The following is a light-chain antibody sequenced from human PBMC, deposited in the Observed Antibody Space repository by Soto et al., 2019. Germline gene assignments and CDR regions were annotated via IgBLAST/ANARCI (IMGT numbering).Light chain of an antibody. CDR2: AAT. Sequence: DIQVTQSPSSLSASVGDRVTITCQASQHISQYLNWYQQKPGKAPELLIYAATNLQTGVPTRFSGSGSGTYITLTISILHPEDIATYYCQYYGDLLTFGGGTKVQIK. CDR3: QYYGDLLT. J-gene: IGKJ4*01. V-gene: IGKV1-33*01. CDR1: QHISQY.